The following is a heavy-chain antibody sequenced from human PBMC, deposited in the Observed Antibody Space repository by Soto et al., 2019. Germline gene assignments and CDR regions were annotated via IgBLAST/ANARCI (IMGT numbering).Heavy chain of an antibody. D-gene: IGHD3-10*01. CDR2: IYYSGST. CDR1: GGSIRSSSYY. CDR3: ASISNYYGSGSPRYYFDY. V-gene: IGHV4-39*01. J-gene: IGHJ4*02. Sequence: QLQLQESGPGLVKPSETLSLACTVSGGSIRSSSYYWGWIRQPPGKGLEWIGSIYYSGSTYYNPSLKSRVTVSVDTSKNQFSLKLSSVTAADTAVYYCASISNYYGSGSPRYYFDYWAREPWSPSPQ.